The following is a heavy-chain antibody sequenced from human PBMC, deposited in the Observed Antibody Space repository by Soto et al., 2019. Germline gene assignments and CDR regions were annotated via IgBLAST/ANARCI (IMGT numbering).Heavy chain of an antibody. CDR3: AKQKAVAGPRWFDY. CDR2: ISGSGGST. D-gene: IGHD6-19*01. CDR1: GFTFSSYA. J-gene: IGHJ4*02. V-gene: IGHV3-23*01. Sequence: PGWSLRLSCAASGFTFSSYAMSWVRQAPGKGLEWVSSISGSGGSTYYADSVKGRFTISRDNSKNTLYLQMNSLRAEDTAVYYCAKQKAVAGPRWFDYWGQGTLVTVSS.